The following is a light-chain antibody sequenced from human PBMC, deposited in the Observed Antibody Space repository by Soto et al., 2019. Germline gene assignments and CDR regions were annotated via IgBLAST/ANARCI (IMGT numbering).Light chain of an antibody. CDR2: KAS. J-gene: IGKJ1*01. CDR1: QSISSW. Sequence: DIQMTQSPSTLSASVGDRVPITGRASQSISSWLAWYQQKPGKAPKFLIYKASNVESGVPSRLNGSGSGTDFTLTISSMQPDDFARYYCQQYNTYWTFGQGTKVDI. V-gene: IGKV1-5*03. CDR3: QQYNTYWT.